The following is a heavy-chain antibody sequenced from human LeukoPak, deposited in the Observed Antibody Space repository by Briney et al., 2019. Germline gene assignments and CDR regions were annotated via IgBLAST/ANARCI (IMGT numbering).Heavy chain of an antibody. Sequence: GRSLRLSCAASGFTLSSYGMHWVRQAPGKGLEWVAVISYDGSNKYYADSVKGRFTISRDNSKNTLYLQMNSLRAEDTAVYYCAKSALETRHYYYYGMDVWGQGTTVTVSS. CDR1: GFTLSSYG. CDR2: ISYDGSNK. CDR3: AKSALETRHYYYYGMDV. D-gene: IGHD4-23*01. J-gene: IGHJ6*02. V-gene: IGHV3-30*18.